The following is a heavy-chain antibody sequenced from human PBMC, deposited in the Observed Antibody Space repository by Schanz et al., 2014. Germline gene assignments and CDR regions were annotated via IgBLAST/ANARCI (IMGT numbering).Heavy chain of an antibody. V-gene: IGHV3-66*02. CDR3: ARLDPYCRSGTCSRAFDF. CDR2: IFTDGRT. D-gene: IGHD2-15*01. CDR1: GFAVDNYY. J-gene: IGHJ4*02. Sequence: EVQLVASGGGLVQPGGSLRLSCAASGFAVDNYYMSCVRQAPGRGLEWVSIIFTDGRTYYADFVKGRFTISRDSSKNTLFLQMNSLRTEDTAVYYCARLDPYCRSGTCSRAFDFWGQGTLVTVSS.